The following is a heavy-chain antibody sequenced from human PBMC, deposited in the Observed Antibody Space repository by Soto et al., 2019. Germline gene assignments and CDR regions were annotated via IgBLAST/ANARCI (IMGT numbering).Heavy chain of an antibody. J-gene: IGHJ5*02. CDR3: ARVVPGAEAWFGP. CDR1: GYTFSNYG. CDR2: ISLYSDGT. Sequence: QVQLVQSGGEVKRPGASVKVSCKTSGYTFSNYGITWVRQAPGQPLEWLGWISLYSDGTNYAQKFQGRVSMTTDTSTPTAYMELMSLRSDDTAVYYCARVVPGAEAWFGPWGQGTLVTVSS. D-gene: IGHD2-2*01. V-gene: IGHV1-18*01.